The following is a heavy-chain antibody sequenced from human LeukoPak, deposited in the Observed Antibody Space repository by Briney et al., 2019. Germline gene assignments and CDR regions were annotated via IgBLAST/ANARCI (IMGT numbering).Heavy chain of an antibody. CDR3: ARQADYDLLTGYYKGHLDY. J-gene: IGHJ4*02. D-gene: IGHD3-9*01. CDR2: IYPGDSDT. CDR1: GYSFTTYW. Sequence: GESLKISCXGSGYSFTTYWIGWVRQMPGKGLEWMVIIYPGDSDTRYSPSFQGQVTFSADKSISTAYLQWSGLKASDTAMYYCARQADYDLLTGYYKGHLDYWGQGTLVTVSS. V-gene: IGHV5-51*01.